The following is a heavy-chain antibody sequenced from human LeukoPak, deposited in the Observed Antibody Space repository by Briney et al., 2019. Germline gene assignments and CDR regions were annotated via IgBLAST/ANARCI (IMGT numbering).Heavy chain of an antibody. Sequence: PGGSLRLSCAASGFTFSSYAMSWVRQAPGKGLEWVSAISGSGGSTYYADSVKGRLTISRDNSKNTLYLQMNSLRAEDTAVYYCARHPTDRITIFGVANYYMDVWGKGTTVTVSS. CDR1: GFTFSSYA. CDR3: ARHPTDRITIFGVANYYMDV. D-gene: IGHD3-3*01. J-gene: IGHJ6*03. V-gene: IGHV3-23*01. CDR2: ISGSGGST.